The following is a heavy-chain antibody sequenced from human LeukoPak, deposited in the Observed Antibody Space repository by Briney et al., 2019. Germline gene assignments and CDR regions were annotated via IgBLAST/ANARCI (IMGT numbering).Heavy chain of an antibody. CDR3: ARDPDYYLDY. CDR2: ISYDGSKT. Sequence: PGGSLRLSCAASGFTFSIYAIHWVRQAPGKGLELVSVISYDGSKTYYADSVKGRFAISRDNSKNTLYLQMNSLGVEDTAVYYCARDPDYYLDYWGQGTLVTVSS. CDR1: GFTFSIYA. V-gene: IGHV3-30*09. J-gene: IGHJ4*02.